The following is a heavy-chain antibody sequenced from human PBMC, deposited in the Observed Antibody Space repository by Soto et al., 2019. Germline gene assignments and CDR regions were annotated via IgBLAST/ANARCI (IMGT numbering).Heavy chain of an antibody. CDR3: AIIDSGVYDGNGLDV. Sequence: QAQLVQSGAEVKKPGASVKVSCEASGYTFTDHYVHWVRQAPGQGLEWMGWVTPNTAGTIYAQKFHGRVTMTSDTSSTTAYMEITSLLSDSTALYYCAIIDSGVYDGNGLDVWCQGTLVTVSS. J-gene: IGHJ1*01. D-gene: IGHD3-22*01. CDR2: VTPNTAGT. CDR1: GYTFTDHY. V-gene: IGHV1-2*02.